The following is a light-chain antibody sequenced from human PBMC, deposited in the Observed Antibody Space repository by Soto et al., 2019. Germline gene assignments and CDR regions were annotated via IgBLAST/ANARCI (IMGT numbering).Light chain of an antibody. V-gene: IGLV4-60*02. J-gene: IGLJ2*01. CDR2: LEGSGSY. CDR3: ETWDSNTLVV. CDR1: SGHRNYI. Sequence: QSVLTQSSSASASLGSSVKLTCTLSSGHRNYIIAWHQQQPGKAPRYLMKLEGSGSYNKGSGVPDRFSGSSSGADRYLTISNLQFEDEADYYCETWDSNTLVVFGGGTQLTVL.